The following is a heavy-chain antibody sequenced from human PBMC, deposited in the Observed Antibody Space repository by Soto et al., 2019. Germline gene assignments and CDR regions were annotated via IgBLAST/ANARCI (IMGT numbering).Heavy chain of an antibody. CDR1: EYTFTGYY. CDR3: ARTLRLGELSFLY. V-gene: IGHV1-2*04. D-gene: IGHD3-16*02. J-gene: IGHJ4*02. CDR2: INPNSGGT. Sequence: ASVKVSCKASEYTFTGYYMHWARQAPGQGLEWMGWINPNSGGTNYAQKFQGWVTMTRDTSISTAYMELSRLRSDDTAVYYCARTLRLGELSFLYWGQGTLVTVSS.